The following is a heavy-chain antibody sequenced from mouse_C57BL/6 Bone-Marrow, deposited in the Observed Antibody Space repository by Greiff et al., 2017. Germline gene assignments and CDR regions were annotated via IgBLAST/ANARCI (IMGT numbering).Heavy chain of an antibody. CDR1: GFNINDYY. V-gene: IGHV14-2*01. CDR3: AWVYDWAY. D-gene: IGHD2-12*01. Sequence: EVQLVESGAELVKPGASVKLSCTASGFNINDYYMHWVKQRTEQGLEWIGRIDPEDGETKYATKFPGKATITADTTSNTAYLQLRSLTSEDTAVYYCAWVYDWAYWGQGTLVTVSA. J-gene: IGHJ3*01. CDR2: IDPEDGET.